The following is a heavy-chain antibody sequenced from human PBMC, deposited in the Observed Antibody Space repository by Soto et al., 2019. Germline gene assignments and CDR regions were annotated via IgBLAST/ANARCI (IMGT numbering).Heavy chain of an antibody. J-gene: IGHJ6*02. CDR2: IIPIFGTA. CDR3: ARDLGSYHSNYYYYYGMDV. Sequence: SVKVSCKASGGTFSSYAISWVRQAPGQGLEWMGGIIPIFGTANYAQKFQGRVTITADESTSTAYMELSSLRSEDTAVYYCARDLGSYHSNYYYYYGMDVWGQGTTVTVSS. V-gene: IGHV1-69*13. D-gene: IGHD2-2*01. CDR1: GGTFSSYA.